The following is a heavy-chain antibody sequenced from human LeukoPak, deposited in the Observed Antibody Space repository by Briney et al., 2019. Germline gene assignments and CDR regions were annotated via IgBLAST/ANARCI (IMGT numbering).Heavy chain of an antibody. CDR2: INHSGST. J-gene: IGHJ5*02. V-gene: IGHV4-34*01. CDR1: GGSFSGYY. D-gene: IGHD3-22*01. CDR3: ARERSKYPRGYYDSSGYHWFDP. Sequence: PSETLSLTCAVYGGSFSGYYWSWIRQPPGKGLKWTGEINHSGSTNYNPSLKSRVTISVDTSKNQFSLKLSSVTAADTAVYYCARERSKYPRGYYDSSGYHWFDPWGQGTLVTVSS.